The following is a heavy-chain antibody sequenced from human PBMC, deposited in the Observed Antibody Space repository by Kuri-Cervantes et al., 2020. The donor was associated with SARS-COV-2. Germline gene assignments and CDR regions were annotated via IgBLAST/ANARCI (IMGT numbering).Heavy chain of an antibody. V-gene: IGHV1-69*05. CDR1: GGTFSSYA. CDR2: IIPIFGTA. D-gene: IGHD6-13*01. J-gene: IGHJ5*02. CDR3: ARDRGIAAAGTNWFDP. Sequence: SVKVSCKASGGTFSSYAISWVRQAPGQGLEWMGGIIPIFGTANYAQKFQGRVTITTDESTSTAYMELSSLRSEDTAMYYCARDRGIAAAGTNWFDPWGQGTLVTVSS.